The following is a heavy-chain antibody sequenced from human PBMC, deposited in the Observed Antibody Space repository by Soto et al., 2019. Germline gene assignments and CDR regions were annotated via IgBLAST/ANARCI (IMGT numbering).Heavy chain of an antibody. V-gene: IGHV3-48*02. D-gene: IGHD6-19*01. CDR2: ISSSSSTI. J-gene: IGHJ6*02. CDR1: GFTFSSYS. Sequence: GGSLRLSCAASGFTFSSYSMNWVRQAPGKGLEWVSYISSSSSTIYYADSVKGRFTISRDNAKNSLYLQMNSLRDEDTAVYYCARDRKQWLVHTRYYGMDVWGQGTTVTVSS. CDR3: ARDRKQWLVHTRYYGMDV.